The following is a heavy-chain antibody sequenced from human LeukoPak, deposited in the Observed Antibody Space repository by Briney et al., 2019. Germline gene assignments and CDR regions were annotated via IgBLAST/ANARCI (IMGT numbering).Heavy chain of an antibody. Sequence: PSETLSLTCTVSGGSINSYYWSWIRQPPGKGLEWIGYIYYSGSTNYNPSLKSRVTISVDTSKNQFSLKLSSVTAADTAVYYCARDGVQYAFDIWGQGTMVTVSS. V-gene: IGHV4-59*01. CDR1: GGSINSYY. J-gene: IGHJ3*02. CDR3: ARDGVQYAFDI. CDR2: IYYSGST.